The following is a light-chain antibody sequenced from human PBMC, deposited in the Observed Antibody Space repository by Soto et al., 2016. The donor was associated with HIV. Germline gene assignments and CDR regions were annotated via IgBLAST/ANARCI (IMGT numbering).Light chain of an antibody. V-gene: IGLV3-21*03. CDR1: NIGSKS. Sequence: SYVLTQSPSVSVAPGKTARIACGGNNIGSKSVHWYQQKPGQAPVSVLYDDNERPSGIPERFSGSKSGNTATLTISRVEAGDEADYYCQVWDSSSYHFYVFGTGTKVTVL. CDR2: DDN. J-gene: IGLJ1*01. CDR3: QVWDSSSYHFYV.